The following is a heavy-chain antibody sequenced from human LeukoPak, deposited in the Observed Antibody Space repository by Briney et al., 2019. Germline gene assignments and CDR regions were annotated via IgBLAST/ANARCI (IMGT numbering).Heavy chain of an antibody. CDR3: ARGLAAAGTGRAD. D-gene: IGHD6-13*01. CDR1: GFTFSSYS. CDR2: ISSSSSYI. Sequence: PGGSLRLSCAASGFTFSSYSMNWVRQAPGKGLEWVSSISSSSSYIYYADSVKGRFTISRDNAKNSLYLQMNSLRAEDTAVYYCARGLAAAGTGRADWGQGTLVTVSS. V-gene: IGHV3-21*01. J-gene: IGHJ4*02.